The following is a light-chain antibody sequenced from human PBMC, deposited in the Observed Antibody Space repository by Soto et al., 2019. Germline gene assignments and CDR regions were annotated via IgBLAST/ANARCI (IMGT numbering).Light chain of an antibody. V-gene: IGKV1-5*01. CDR1: EDIDTS. CDR2: GAS. CDR3: QHYDTSSWT. Sequence: DIQMTQSPSTLSVSRGDRVTITCRASEDIDTSLAWFQQRPGKAPKVLIAGASGLMNGVPSTFSGSGSGTEFALTISSVQPDDFATYFCQHYDTSSWTFGQGPKVDI. J-gene: IGKJ1*01.